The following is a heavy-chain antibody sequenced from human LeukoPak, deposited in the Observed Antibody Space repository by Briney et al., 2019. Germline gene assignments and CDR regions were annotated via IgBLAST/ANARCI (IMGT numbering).Heavy chain of an antibody. CDR3: VRDVGAVRGEVYFDY. D-gene: IGHD3-16*01. CDR1: GFTFSTFA. CDR2: ITGSSPY. J-gene: IGHJ4*02. Sequence: GGSLRLSCAASGFTFSTFAMHWVRLSPEKGLEWVSSITGSSPYNADSVKRRFTISRDNTKNLLYLEMSSLRAEDTAMYYCVRDVGAVRGEVYFDYWGQGTLVTVSS. V-gene: IGHV3-21*06.